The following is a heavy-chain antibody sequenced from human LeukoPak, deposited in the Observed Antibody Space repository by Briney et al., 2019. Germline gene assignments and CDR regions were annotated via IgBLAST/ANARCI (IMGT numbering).Heavy chain of an antibody. D-gene: IGHD3-10*01. Sequence: GGSLRLSCAASGFTFNTYWMSWVRQAPGKGLEWVANIKPDGSEKYHVDSVKGRFTISRDNAKNSLYLQMNSLRAEDTAVYYCARGMTMVRGVIIGFGFDIWGQGTMVTVSS. CDR2: IKPDGSEK. CDR3: ARGMTMVRGVIIGFGFDI. V-gene: IGHV3-7*04. CDR1: GFTFNTYW. J-gene: IGHJ3*02.